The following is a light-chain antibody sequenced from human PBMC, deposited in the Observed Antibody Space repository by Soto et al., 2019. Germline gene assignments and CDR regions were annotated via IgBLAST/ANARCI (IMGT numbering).Light chain of an antibody. CDR2: DAY. CDR3: QQRHMWPIT. Sequence: DILVTQSPLSLSLSPGERSTLSCSASQSFRGLLAWYQQKPGQAPRLLIYDAYNRATGIPPRFSGSGSGTDFTLTISSLEPEDSAVYYCQQRHMWPITFGQGTRLENK. V-gene: IGKV3-11*01. CDR1: QSFRGL. J-gene: IGKJ5*01.